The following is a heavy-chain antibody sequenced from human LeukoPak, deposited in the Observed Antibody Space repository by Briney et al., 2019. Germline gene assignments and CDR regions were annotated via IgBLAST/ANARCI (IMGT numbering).Heavy chain of an antibody. D-gene: IGHD4-17*01. CDR2: ISGSGGST. CDR3: AIGRTTVTRFDY. J-gene: IGHJ4*02. CDR1: GFTFSSYA. Sequence: GGSLRLSYAASGFTFSSYAMSWVRQALGKGLEWVSAISGSGGSTYYADSVKGRFTISRDNSKNTLYLQMNSLRAEDTAVYYCAIGRTTVTRFDYWGQGTLVTVSS. V-gene: IGHV3-23*01.